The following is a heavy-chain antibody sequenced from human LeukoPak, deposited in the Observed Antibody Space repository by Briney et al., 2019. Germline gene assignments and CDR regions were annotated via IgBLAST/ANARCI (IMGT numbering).Heavy chain of an antibody. Sequence: SETLSLTCAVYGGSFSGYYWSWIRQPPGKGLEWIGEINHSGSTSYNPSLKSRVTISVDTSKNQFSLKLSSVTAADTAVYYCARGQRPCSAFDIWGQGTMVTVSS. J-gene: IGHJ3*02. CDR2: INHSGST. D-gene: IGHD2-15*01. CDR3: ARGQRPCSAFDI. CDR1: GGSFSGYY. V-gene: IGHV4-34*01.